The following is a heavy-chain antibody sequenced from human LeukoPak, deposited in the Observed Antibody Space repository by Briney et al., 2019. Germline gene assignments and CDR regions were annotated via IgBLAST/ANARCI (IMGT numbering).Heavy chain of an antibody. CDR3: ARDSHEHYFDY. CDR1: GLTVSRYH. J-gene: IGHJ4*02. CDR2: FFSGGTT. Sequence: GGPLRLPCAPSGLTVSRYHVSWVRQAPGKGLEWVSIFFSGGTTYYADSVMGRFTISRDNSKNTLYLQMISLRAEDTAVYYCARDSHEHYFDYWGQGTLVTVSS. V-gene: IGHV3-53*01.